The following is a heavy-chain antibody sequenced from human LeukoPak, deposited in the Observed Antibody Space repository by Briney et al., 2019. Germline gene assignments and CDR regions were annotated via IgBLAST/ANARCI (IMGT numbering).Heavy chain of an antibody. D-gene: IGHD3-22*01. CDR1: GFTLSGCG. J-gene: IGHJ3*01. CDR2: IWYDGSTK. Sequence: PGRSLRLSCAASGFTLSGCGMHWVRQAPAKGLDWVAVIWYDGSTKYYADSVKGRFNISRDKSKNTLYLQMNSLRAEDTAVYYCARDFGDGSGYHDAFDVWGQGTMVTVSS. CDR3: ARDFGDGSGYHDAFDV. V-gene: IGHV3-33*01.